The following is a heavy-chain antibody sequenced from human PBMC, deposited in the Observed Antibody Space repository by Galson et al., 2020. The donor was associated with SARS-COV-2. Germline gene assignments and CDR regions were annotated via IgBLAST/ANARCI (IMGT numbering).Heavy chain of an antibody. J-gene: IGHJ3*02. Sequence: SQTLSPTCGVSGDAISSGSPYWSWIRQPAGRGLEWVGRVYYTGDTDSHPSLKSRVTISVDTSKNRFCLRLTSVTAADTAIYYCARDPGNISPNAFDIWGQGTMVTVSS. V-gene: IGHV4-61*02. D-gene: IGHD1-1*01. CDR3: ARDPGNISPNAFDI. CDR1: GDAISSGSPY. CDR2: VYYTGDT.